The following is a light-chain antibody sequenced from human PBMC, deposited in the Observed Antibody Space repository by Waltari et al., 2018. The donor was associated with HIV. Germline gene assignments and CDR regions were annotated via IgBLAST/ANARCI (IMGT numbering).Light chain of an antibody. CDR3: CSYAGTNAWQV. V-gene: IGLV2-23*02. CDR1: SSDIGSYNL. Sequence: QSALTQPASVSGSPGQSITISCTGTSSDIGSYNLVSWYQHHSGKAPKLMIYEVNKRPSAVSNAFSGSKSGNTASLTISGLQAEDEADYYCCSYAGTNAWQVFGTGTKVTVL. J-gene: IGLJ1*01. CDR2: EVN.